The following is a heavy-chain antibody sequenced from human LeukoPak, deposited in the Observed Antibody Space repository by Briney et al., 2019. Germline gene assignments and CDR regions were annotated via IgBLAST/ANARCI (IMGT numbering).Heavy chain of an antibody. CDR2: IYNSGGT. Sequence: PSETLSLTCTVSGGSVSSGTYYWTWIRQSPGKGLEWIGYIYNSGGTNYNPSLKSRVTISVDTSKNQFSLKMRSVTAADTAMYYCARSQHRGYSGDFDYWGQGTLVTVSS. J-gene: IGHJ4*02. CDR1: GGSVSSGTYY. V-gene: IGHV4-61*01. CDR3: ARSQHRGYSGDFDY. D-gene: IGHD5-12*01.